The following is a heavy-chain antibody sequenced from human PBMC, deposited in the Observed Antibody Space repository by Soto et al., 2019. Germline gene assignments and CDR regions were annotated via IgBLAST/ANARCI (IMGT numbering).Heavy chain of an antibody. V-gene: IGHV4-30-4*01. CDR2: IYYSGST. Sequence: QVQLQESGPGLVKPSQTLSLTCTVSGGSISSGDYYWSWIRQPPGKGLEWIGYIYYSGSTYYNPSLKSRVTMSVDLAKNQFSLKLSSVTAAVMAVYYCARGSYYYDSSGYYHYWGQATLVTVSS. CDR3: ARGSYYYDSSGYYHY. CDR1: GGSISSGDYY. D-gene: IGHD3-22*01. J-gene: IGHJ4*02.